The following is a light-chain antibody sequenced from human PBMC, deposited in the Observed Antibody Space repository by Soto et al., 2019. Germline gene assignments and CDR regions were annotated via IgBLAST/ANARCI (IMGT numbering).Light chain of an antibody. J-gene: IGKJ4*01. CDR2: AAS. Sequence: DIQMTQSPSSVSASVGDRVTITCRASQGIGSWLAWYQQKPGKAPNLLIYAASTLQSGVPSRFSGSGSGTEFTLTISNLQPDDFATYYCQQYDNYPLTFGGGTKVDIK. CDR1: QGIGSW. V-gene: IGKV1D-16*01. CDR3: QQYDNYPLT.